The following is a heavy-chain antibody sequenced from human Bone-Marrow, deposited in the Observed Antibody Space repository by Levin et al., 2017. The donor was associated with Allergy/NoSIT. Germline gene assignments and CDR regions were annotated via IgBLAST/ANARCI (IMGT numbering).Heavy chain of an antibody. Sequence: PGGSLRLSCAASGFTFNRFPMHWVRQAPGKGLEWVAFISYDGSDEYYADPVKGRFTISRDNSQNTLYLQMNSLRAEDTAFYYCERNQWQLMVSYQFDHWGQGTLVTVSS. CDR1: GFTFNRFP. J-gene: IGHJ4*02. CDR3: ERNQWQLMVSYQFDH. CDR2: ISYDGSDE. D-gene: IGHD1-26*01. V-gene: IGHV3-30-3*01.